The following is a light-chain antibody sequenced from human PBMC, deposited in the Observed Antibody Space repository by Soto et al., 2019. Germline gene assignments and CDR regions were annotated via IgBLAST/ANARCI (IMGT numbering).Light chain of an antibody. CDR2: GAY. CDR1: QGINNH. Sequence: DIPMTQSPSAMSASVGDRVTITCRASQGINNHLVWFQQRPGKVPRRLIFGAYNLQSGVPSRFSGSGSGTEFTLTISGLQPEDFAIYYCLQHNSYPITLGQGTRLEI. J-gene: IGKJ5*01. CDR3: LQHNSYPIT. V-gene: IGKV1-17*03.